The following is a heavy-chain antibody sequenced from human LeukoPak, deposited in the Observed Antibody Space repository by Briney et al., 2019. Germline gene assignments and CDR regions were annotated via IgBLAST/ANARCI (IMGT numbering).Heavy chain of an antibody. CDR1: GGSISSYY. Sequence: PSETLSLTCTVSGGSISSYYWSWIRQPPGKGLEGIGYIYYSGSTNYNPSLKSRVTISVDTSKNQFSLKLSSVTAADTAVYYCARHPLYSGYDSYFDYWGQGTLVTVSS. CDR3: ARHPLYSGYDSYFDY. V-gene: IGHV4-59*08. D-gene: IGHD5-12*01. J-gene: IGHJ4*02. CDR2: IYYSGST.